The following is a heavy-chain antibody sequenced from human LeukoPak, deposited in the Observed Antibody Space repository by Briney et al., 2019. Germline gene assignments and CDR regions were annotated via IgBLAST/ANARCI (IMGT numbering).Heavy chain of an antibody. CDR3: AKDAGPPPSSPFPYYGMDV. D-gene: IGHD6-6*01. CDR2: IGSSSTI. Sequence: PGGSLRLSCAASGFTFSSHTMNWVRQAPGKGLEWVSYIGSSSTIYYADSVKGRFTISRDNAKNSLNLQMNSLRDEDTAVYYCAKDAGPPPSSPFPYYGMDVWGQGTTVTVSS. CDR1: GFTFSSHT. J-gene: IGHJ6*02. V-gene: IGHV3-48*02.